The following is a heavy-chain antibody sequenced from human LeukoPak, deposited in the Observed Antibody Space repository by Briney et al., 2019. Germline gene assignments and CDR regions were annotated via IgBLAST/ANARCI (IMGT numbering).Heavy chain of an antibody. D-gene: IGHD6-13*01. CDR2: ICSGGST. CDR1: GFTVSSNY. Sequence: GGSLRLSCAASGFTVSSNYMSWVRQAPGKGLEWVSVICSGGSTYYADSVKGRFTISRDNSKNTLYLQMNSLRAEDTAVYYCARGIAAAHDAFDIWGQGTMVTVSS. CDR3: ARGIAAAHDAFDI. J-gene: IGHJ3*02. V-gene: IGHV3-66*01.